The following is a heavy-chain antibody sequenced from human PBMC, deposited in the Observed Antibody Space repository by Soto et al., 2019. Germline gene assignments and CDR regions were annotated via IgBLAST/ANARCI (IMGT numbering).Heavy chain of an antibody. J-gene: IGHJ5*02. Sequence: SGAEVREPGASVKVSCKASGYSFTNNDVSWVRQATGQGLEWMGWMNPGSGDTGYAQKFQGRVTMTRDISIATAYMELSSLRSDDTAIYYCARMATFGSLNWFDPWGQGTLVTVSS. CDR2: MNPGSGDT. CDR3: ARMATFGSLNWFDP. CDR1: GYSFTNND. D-gene: IGHD3-16*01. V-gene: IGHV1-8*01.